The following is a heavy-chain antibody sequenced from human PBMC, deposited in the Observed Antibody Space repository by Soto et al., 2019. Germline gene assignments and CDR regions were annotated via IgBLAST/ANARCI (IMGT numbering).Heavy chain of an antibody. J-gene: IGHJ4*02. CDR3: GRDLGGVGSF. Sequence: GGSLRLSCAASGFTFNSYWMHWVRQAPGKGLVWVSRLNTDGSRTDYADSVKGRFTISRDNARNTLFLQINDLRAEDTALYYCGRDLGGVGSFWGQGTLVTVSS. V-gene: IGHV3-74*01. CDR1: GFTFNSYW. CDR2: LNTDGSRT. D-gene: IGHD3-16*01.